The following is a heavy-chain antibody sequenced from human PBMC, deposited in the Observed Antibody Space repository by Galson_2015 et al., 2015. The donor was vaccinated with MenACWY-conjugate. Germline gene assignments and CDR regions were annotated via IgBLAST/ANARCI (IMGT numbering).Heavy chain of an antibody. Sequence: SLRLSCAASGFTFRRFGMHWVHQAPGKGLEWMAAISYDGSNESYADSVKGRFTISRDNSKNTLYLQMNSLRADDTAVYYCAKDWSVPYSTISYYFYMDVWGKGTTVTVSS. CDR3: AKDWSVPYSTISYYFYMDV. D-gene: IGHD6-13*01. CDR2: ISYDGSNE. CDR1: GFTFRRFG. V-gene: IGHV3-30*18. J-gene: IGHJ6*03.